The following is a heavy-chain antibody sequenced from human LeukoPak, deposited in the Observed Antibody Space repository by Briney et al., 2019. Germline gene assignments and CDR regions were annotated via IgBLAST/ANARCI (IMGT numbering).Heavy chain of an antibody. CDR3: AREDTAAPYFDY. CDR1: GFTFSSYS. D-gene: IGHD2-2*01. CDR2: ISSSSSYI. V-gene: IGHV3-21*01. Sequence: GGSLRLSCAASGFTFSSYSMNWGRQAPGKGLEWVSSISSSSSYIYYADSVKGRFTISRDNAKNSLYLQMNSLRAEDTAVYYCAREDTAAPYFDYWGQGTLVPVSS. J-gene: IGHJ4*02.